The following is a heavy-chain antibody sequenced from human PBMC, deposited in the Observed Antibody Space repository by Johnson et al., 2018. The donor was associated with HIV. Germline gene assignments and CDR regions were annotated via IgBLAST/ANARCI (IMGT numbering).Heavy chain of an antibody. CDR1: GLTFSSYA. CDR3: TGGWYNLSAFDI. Sequence: QVQLVESGGGVVQPGRSLRLSCAASGLTFSSYAMHWVRQAPGKGLELVAVISYDGSNKYYADSVKGRFTISRDNAKNSLYLQMNSLRAEDTAVYYCTGGWYNLSAFDIWGQGTMVTVSS. V-gene: IGHV3-30*04. D-gene: IGHD6-19*01. CDR2: ISYDGSNK. J-gene: IGHJ3*02.